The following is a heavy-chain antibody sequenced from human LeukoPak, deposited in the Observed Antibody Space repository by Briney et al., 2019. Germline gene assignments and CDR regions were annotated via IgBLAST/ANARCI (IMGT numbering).Heavy chain of an antibody. CDR3: ARDEDYDYVWGSYRGYFDY. Sequence: ASVKVSCKASGYTFTSYGISWVRQAPGQGLEWMGWISAYNGNTNYAQKLQGRVTMTTDTSTSTVYMELSSLRSEDTAVYYCARDEDYDYVWGSYRGYFDYWGQGTLVTVSS. D-gene: IGHD3-16*01. V-gene: IGHV1-18*01. J-gene: IGHJ4*02. CDR2: ISAYNGNT. CDR1: GYTFTSYG.